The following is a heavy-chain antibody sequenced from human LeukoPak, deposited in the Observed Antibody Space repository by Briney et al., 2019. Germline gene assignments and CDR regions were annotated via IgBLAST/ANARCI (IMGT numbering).Heavy chain of an antibody. CDR2: IYSGGST. J-gene: IGHJ4*02. CDR1: GFNFNTYT. D-gene: IGHD3-22*01. Sequence: GGSLRLSCAASGFNFNTYTMNWVRQAPGKGLEWVSVIYSGGSTYYADSVKGRFTISRDNSKNTLYLQMNSLRAEDTAVYYCARDRNYYDSSGYDGWGQGTLVTVSS. V-gene: IGHV3-66*01. CDR3: ARDRNYYDSSGYDG.